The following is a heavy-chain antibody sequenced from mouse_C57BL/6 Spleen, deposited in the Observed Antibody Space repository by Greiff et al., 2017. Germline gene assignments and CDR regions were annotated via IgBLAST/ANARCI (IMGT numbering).Heavy chain of an antibody. V-gene: IGHV1-62-2*01. Sequence: VQLQQSGAELVKPGASVKLSCKASGYTFTEYTIHWVKQRSGQGLEWIGWFYPGSGSLKDNEKLKDKATLTADKSSSTVYMELSRWTSEDSAVYFSARHEEDYYFDYWGQGTTLTVSS. CDR2: FYPGSGSL. CDR3: ARHEEDYYFDY. CDR1: GYTFTEYT. J-gene: IGHJ2*01.